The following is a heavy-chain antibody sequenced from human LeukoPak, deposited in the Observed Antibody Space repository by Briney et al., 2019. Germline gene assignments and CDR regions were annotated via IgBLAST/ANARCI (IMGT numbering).Heavy chain of an antibody. V-gene: IGHV4-34*01. Sequence: SETLSLTCAVYGGSFSGYYWSWIRQPPGKGLEWIGEINHSGSTNYNPSLKSRVTISVDTSKNQFSLTLSSVTAADTAVYYCASKYYDFWKGNWFDPWGQGILVTVSS. J-gene: IGHJ5*02. CDR3: ASKYYDFWKGNWFDP. CDR2: INHSGST. CDR1: GGSFSGYY. D-gene: IGHD3-3*01.